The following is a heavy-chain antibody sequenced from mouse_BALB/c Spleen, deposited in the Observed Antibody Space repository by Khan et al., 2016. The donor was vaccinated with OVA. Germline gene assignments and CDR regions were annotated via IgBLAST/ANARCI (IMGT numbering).Heavy chain of an antibody. V-gene: IGHV2-6-1*01. CDR2: IWSDGST. CDR3: ARQPYYHYYVMDY. CDR1: GFSLTDYG. Sequence: QVQLKESGPALVPPSQSLSITCTISGFSLTDYGVPWVRQPPGKGLEWLVVIWSDGSTTYNSALKSRLSISKDNSKSQVFLKMNSLQNDDTTVYYCARQPYYHYYVMDYWGQGTSVTVSS. D-gene: IGHD2-10*01. J-gene: IGHJ4*01.